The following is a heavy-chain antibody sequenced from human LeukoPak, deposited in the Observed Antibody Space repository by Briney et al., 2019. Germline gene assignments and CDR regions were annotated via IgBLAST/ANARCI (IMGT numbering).Heavy chain of an antibody. J-gene: IGHJ4*02. Sequence: GGSLRLSCAASGFTFSSYGMHWVRQAPGKELEWVAFIRYDGSNKYYADSVKGRFTISRDNSKNTLYLQMNSLRAEDTAVYYCAKEMYYYDSSGYYPDYWGQGTLVTVSS. CDR1: GFTFSSYG. CDR3: AKEMYYYDSSGYYPDY. CDR2: IRYDGSNK. D-gene: IGHD3-22*01. V-gene: IGHV3-30*02.